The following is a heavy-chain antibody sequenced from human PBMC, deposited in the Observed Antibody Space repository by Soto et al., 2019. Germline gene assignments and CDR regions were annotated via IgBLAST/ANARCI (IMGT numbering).Heavy chain of an antibody. CDR2: IADSGTT. V-gene: IGHV4-59*01. D-gene: IGHD3-22*01. CDR3: ARPHPGYYYDSSSYSTDN. J-gene: IGHJ4*02. CDR1: GASISSYY. Sequence: PSETLSLTCTVSGASISSYYWTWIRQPPGKGLEWIGYIADSGTTNYSPSLKGRVTISTDTSKNQFSLKLISVTAADTAVYYCARPHPGYYYDSSSYSTDNWGQGTLVTVSS.